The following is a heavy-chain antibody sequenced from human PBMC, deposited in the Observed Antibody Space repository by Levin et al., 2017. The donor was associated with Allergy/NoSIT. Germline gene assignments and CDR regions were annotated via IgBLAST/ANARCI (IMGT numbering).Heavy chain of an antibody. CDR2: ISYDGSNK. CDR1: GFTFSSYA. CDR3: ARDGDYYGSGSDSFFDY. J-gene: IGHJ4*02. V-gene: IGHV3-30-3*01. D-gene: IGHD3-10*01. Sequence: GGSLRLSCAASGFTFSSYAMDWVRQAPGKGLEWVAVISYDGSNKYYADSVKGRFTISRDNSKNTVYLQMNSLRAEDTAVYYCARDGDYYGSGSDSFFDYWGQGTLVTVSS.